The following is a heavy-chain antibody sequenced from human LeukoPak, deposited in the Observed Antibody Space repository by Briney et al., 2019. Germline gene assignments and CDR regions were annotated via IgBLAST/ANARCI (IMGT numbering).Heavy chain of an antibody. D-gene: IGHD6-19*01. Sequence: GGSLRLSCAASGFTFSNYWMHWVRQAPGKGLVWVTRINTDGSTTSYADSVEGRFTISRDNAKNSLYLQMNSLRAEDTALYYCAKDIGSSGSYFDYWGQGTLVTVSS. J-gene: IGHJ4*02. CDR1: GFTFSNYW. CDR3: AKDIGSSGSYFDY. CDR2: INTDGSTT. V-gene: IGHV3-74*01.